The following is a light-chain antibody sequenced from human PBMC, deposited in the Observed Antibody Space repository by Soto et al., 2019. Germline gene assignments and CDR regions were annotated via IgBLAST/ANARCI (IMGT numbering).Light chain of an antibody. V-gene: IGLV2-14*01. CDR3: SSYTSSSTLV. CDR2: DVS. J-gene: IGLJ2*01. CDR1: SSDVGGYNY. Sequence: QSVLTQPASVSGSPGQSIAISCTGTSSDVGGYNYVSWYQQHPGKAPKLMIYDVSSRPSGVSDRFSGSKSGNTASLTISGLQAEGESAYYCSSYTSSSTLVFGGGTKLTVL.